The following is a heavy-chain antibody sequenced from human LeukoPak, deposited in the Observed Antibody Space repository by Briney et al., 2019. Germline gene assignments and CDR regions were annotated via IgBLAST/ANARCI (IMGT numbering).Heavy chain of an antibody. CDR3: ARGLGQSWYSSSWHYRPYYLDY. CDR1: GYTFTDYY. D-gene: IGHD6-13*01. J-gene: IGHJ4*02. CDR2: INPSSGGT. Sequence: ASVKVSCKASGYTFTDYYMHWVRQAPGQGLEWMGWINPSSGGTNYAQKFQGRVTMTRDTSISTAYMELSSLRSDDTAVYYCARGLGQSWYSSSWHYRPYYLDYWGQGTLVTVSS. V-gene: IGHV1-2*02.